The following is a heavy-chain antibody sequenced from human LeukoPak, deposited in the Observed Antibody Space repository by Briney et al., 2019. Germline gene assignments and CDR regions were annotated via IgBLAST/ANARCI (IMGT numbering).Heavy chain of an antibody. Sequence: GGSLRLSCAASGFTFSSYSMNWVRQAPGKGLEWVSSISSSSSYIYYADPVKGRFTISRDNAKNSLYLQMNSLRAEDTAVYYCAKLDLLECPDAFDIWGQGTMVTVSS. CDR3: AKLDLLECPDAFDI. CDR1: GFTFSSYS. V-gene: IGHV3-21*01. D-gene: IGHD3-3*01. J-gene: IGHJ3*02. CDR2: ISSSSSYI.